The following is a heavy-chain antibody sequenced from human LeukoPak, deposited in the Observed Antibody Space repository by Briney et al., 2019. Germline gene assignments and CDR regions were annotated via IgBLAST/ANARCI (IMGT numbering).Heavy chain of an antibody. J-gene: IGHJ4*02. CDR1: GFTFDDYG. V-gene: IGHV3-20*04. D-gene: IGHD3-10*01. CDR2: INWNGGST. Sequence: TGGSLRLSCAASGFTFDDYGMSWVRQAPGKGLEWVSGINWNGGSTGYADSVKGRFTISRDNAKNSLYLQMNSLRAEDTALYYCARESSYGSGSYLGYWGQGTLVTVSS. CDR3: ARESSYGSGSYLGY.